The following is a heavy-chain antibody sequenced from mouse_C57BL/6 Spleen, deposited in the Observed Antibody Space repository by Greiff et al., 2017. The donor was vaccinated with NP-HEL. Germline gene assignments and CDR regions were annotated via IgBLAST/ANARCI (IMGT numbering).Heavy chain of an antibody. CDR2: IDPEDGET. J-gene: IGHJ2*01. D-gene: IGHD2-4*01. Sequence: EVMLVESGAELVKPGASVKLSCTASGFNIKDYYMHWVKQRTEQGLEWIGRIDPEDGETKYAPKFQGKATITADTSSNTAYLQLSSLTSEDTAVYYCARSGYYDYDAGYYFDYWGQGTTLTVSS. V-gene: IGHV14-2*01. CDR1: GFNIKDYY. CDR3: ARSGYYDYDAGYYFDY.